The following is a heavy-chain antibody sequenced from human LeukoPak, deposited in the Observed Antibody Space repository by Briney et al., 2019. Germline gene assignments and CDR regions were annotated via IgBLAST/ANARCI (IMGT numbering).Heavy chain of an antibody. Sequence: SETLSLTCTVSGYSISSGYYWGWIRQPPGKGLEWIGSIYHSGSTYYNPSLKSRVTISVDTSKNQFSLKLSSVTAADTAVYYCARGRYYDSSGYPYFDYWGQGTLVTVSS. J-gene: IGHJ4*02. CDR1: GYSISSGYY. CDR3: ARGRYYDSSGYPYFDY. V-gene: IGHV4-38-2*02. D-gene: IGHD3-22*01. CDR2: IYHSGST.